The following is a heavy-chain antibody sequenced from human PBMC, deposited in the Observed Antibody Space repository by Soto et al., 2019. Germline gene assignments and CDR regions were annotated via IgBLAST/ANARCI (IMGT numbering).Heavy chain of an antibody. D-gene: IGHD1-20*01. CDR3: ARARRRRITGTTPGTYYGMDV. J-gene: IGHJ6*02. V-gene: IGHV4-31*03. Sequence: SETLSLTCTVSGGSISSGGYYWSWIRQHPGKGLEWIGYIYYSGSTYYNPSLKSRVTISVDTSKNQFSLKLSSVTAEDTAVYYCARARRRRITGTTPGTYYGMDVWGQGTTVTVSS. CDR2: IYYSGST. CDR1: GGSISSGGYY.